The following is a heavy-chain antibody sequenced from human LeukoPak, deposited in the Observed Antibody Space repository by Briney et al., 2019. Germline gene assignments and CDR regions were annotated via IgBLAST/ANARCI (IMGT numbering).Heavy chain of an antibody. CDR3: ARAYYDTSGYPGWYFDL. V-gene: IGHV4-4*07. J-gene: IGHJ2*01. Sequence: SETLSLTCTVSGGSISSYYWSWIRQPAGKGLQWIGPIYTSGSTNYNPSLKSRVTMSVDTSKNQFSLKLTSVTAADTAVYYCARAYYDTSGYPGWYFDLWGRGTLVTVSS. D-gene: IGHD3-22*01. CDR2: IYTSGST. CDR1: GGSISSYY.